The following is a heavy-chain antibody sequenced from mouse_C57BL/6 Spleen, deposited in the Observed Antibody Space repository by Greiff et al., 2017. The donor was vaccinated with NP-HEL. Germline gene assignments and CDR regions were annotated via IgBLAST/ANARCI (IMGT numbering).Heavy chain of an antibody. CDR2: INPSTGGT. D-gene: IGHD1-1*01. CDR1: GYSFTGYY. V-gene: IGHV1-42*01. J-gene: IGHJ2*01. Sequence: VQLQQSGPELVKPGASVKISCKASGYSFTGYYMNWVKQSPEKSLEWIGEINPSTGGTTYNQKFKAKATLTVDKSSSTAYMQLKSLTSEDSAVYYCARGYYGSRPYFDYWGQGTTLTVSS. CDR3: ARGYYGSRPYFDY.